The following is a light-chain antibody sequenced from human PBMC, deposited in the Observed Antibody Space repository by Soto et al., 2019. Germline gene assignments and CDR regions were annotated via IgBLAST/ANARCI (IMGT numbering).Light chain of an antibody. CDR1: QSVSNNY. CDR2: GAS. Sequence: EIVLTQSPGTLSLSPGERATLSCRASQSVSNNYLAWYQQKPGQAPRLLSYGASNRATGIPDRFSGSGSGTDFTLTISRLAPEDFAVYYCQQYGSSGTFGQGTKVDIK. CDR3: QQYGSSGT. V-gene: IGKV3-20*01. J-gene: IGKJ1*01.